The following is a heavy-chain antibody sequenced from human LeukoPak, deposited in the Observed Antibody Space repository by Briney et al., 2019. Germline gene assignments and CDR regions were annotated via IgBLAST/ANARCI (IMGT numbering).Heavy chain of an antibody. Sequence: PGGSLRLSCEASGFTFNAHAMNWVRQAPGKGLEWVSVISGDVRDTNYANPVKGRFTISRDNSKNAVFLQMDSLRVEDTAMYYCAKDGYYSSANHFARLHFDLWGPGTLVTVSS. CDR2: ISGDVRDT. V-gene: IGHV3-23*01. CDR1: GFTFNAHA. CDR3: AKDGYYSSANHFARLHFDL. J-gene: IGHJ2*01. D-gene: IGHD3-10*01.